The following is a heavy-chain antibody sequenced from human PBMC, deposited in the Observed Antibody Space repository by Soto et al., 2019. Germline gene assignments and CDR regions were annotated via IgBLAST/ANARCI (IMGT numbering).Heavy chain of an antibody. V-gene: IGHV3-30*18. Sequence: PGGSLRLSFAASGFTFSSYGMHWVRQAPGKGLEWVEVISYDGSNKYYADSVKGRFTISRDNSKNTLYLQMNSLRAEDTAVYYCANTYYYDSSGYYTGAFDXWGQGTMVTVS. D-gene: IGHD3-22*01. CDR2: ISYDGSNK. CDR3: ANTYYYDSSGYYTGAFDX. CDR1: GFTFSSYG. J-gene: IGHJ3*02.